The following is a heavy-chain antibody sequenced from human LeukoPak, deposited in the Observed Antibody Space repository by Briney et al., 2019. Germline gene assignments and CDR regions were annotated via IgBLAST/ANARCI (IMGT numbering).Heavy chain of an antibody. CDR2: ISGNNDNP. J-gene: IGHJ4*02. V-gene: IGHV1-18*01. D-gene: IGHD2-2*01. Sequence: ASVNVSCKTSGYTFSNFGINWVRQAPGQGLEWMGWISGNNDNPNYGQKFQGRFTVTTDSSTSTAYMELRNLRFDDTAVYYCARDGTSTDDYWGQGTLVTVSS. CDR3: ARDGTSTDDY. CDR1: GYTFSNFG.